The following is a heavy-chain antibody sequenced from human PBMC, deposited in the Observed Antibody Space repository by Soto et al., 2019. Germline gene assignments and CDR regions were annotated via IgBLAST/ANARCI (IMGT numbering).Heavy chain of an antibody. J-gene: IGHJ2*01. V-gene: IGHV3-21*01. Sequence: RSERGNGVRKNTGKGLEWVSSISTSSSYIYYADSVKGRFTISRDNAKNSLYLQMNSLGAEDTAVEDTRRAPIGY. CDR2: ISTSSSYI. CDR3: RRAPIGY. CDR1: RSER.